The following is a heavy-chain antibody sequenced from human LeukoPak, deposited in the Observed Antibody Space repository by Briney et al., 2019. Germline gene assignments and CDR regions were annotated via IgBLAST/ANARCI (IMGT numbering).Heavy chain of an antibody. CDR2: INPNSGDT. Sequence: ASVKVSCKASGYTFTGYHMHWVRQAPGQGLEWMGRINPNSGDTNYAQKFQGRVAMTRNTSISTAFMELTRLRSDDTAVYYCARDYCSSTSCLFDYWGQGTLVTVSS. J-gene: IGHJ4*02. CDR3: ARDYCSSTSCLFDY. CDR1: GYTFTGYH. D-gene: IGHD2-2*01. V-gene: IGHV1-2*06.